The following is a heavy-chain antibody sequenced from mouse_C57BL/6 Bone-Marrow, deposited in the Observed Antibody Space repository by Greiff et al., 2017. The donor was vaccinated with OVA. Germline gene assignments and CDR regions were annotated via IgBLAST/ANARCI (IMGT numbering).Heavy chain of an antibody. CDR3: ARLTL. J-gene: IGHJ2*01. D-gene: IGHD4-1*01. V-gene: IGHV1-59*01. CDR1: GYTFTSYW. Sequence: QVQLQQSGAELVRPGTSVKLSCKASGYTFTSYWMHWVKQRPGQGLEWIGVIDPSDSYTNYNQKFKGKATLTVDTSSSTAYMQLSSLTSEDSAVYYCARLTLWGQGTTLTVSS. CDR2: IDPSDSYT.